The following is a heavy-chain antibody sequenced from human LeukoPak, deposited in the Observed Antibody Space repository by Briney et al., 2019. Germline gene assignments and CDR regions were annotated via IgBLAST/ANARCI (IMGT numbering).Heavy chain of an antibody. CDR1: GFTFGSYA. Sequence: GGSLRLSCAASGFTFGSYAMSWVRQAPGKGLEWVSSISSSSSYIYYADSVKGRFTISRDNAKNSLYLQMNSLRAEDTAVYYCARVGGGYSYGPNDYWGQGTLVTVSS. J-gene: IGHJ4*02. V-gene: IGHV3-21*01. D-gene: IGHD5-18*01. CDR3: ARVGGGYSYGPNDY. CDR2: ISSSSSYI.